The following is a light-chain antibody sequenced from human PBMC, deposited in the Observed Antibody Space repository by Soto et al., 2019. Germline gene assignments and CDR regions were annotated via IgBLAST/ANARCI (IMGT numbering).Light chain of an antibody. CDR3: QAWDSSAYV. CDR1: NLGDKY. J-gene: IGLJ1*01. CDR2: QDS. Sequence: SYELTQPLSVSVCPGQTCSITCSGENLGDKYACWYQQKPGQSPVLVIYQDSKRPSGTPERFSGSNSGNTATLTISGTQAMDEADYYCQAWDSSAYVFGTGTKLTVL. V-gene: IGLV3-1*01.